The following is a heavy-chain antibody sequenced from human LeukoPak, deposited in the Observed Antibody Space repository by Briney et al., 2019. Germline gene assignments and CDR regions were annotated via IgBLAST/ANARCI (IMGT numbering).Heavy chain of an antibody. D-gene: IGHD2-2*01. CDR2: INPNSGGT. V-gene: IGHV1-2*02. Sequence: ASVKVSCKASGYTFTGYYIHWVQQAPGQGLDWMGWINPNSGGTNYAQKFQGRVTMTRDASNSTAYMELSRLRSDDTAVYYCARDGAYCSSASCYQNWFDPWGQGTLVTVSS. CDR3: ARDGAYCSSASCYQNWFDP. J-gene: IGHJ5*02. CDR1: GYTFTGYY.